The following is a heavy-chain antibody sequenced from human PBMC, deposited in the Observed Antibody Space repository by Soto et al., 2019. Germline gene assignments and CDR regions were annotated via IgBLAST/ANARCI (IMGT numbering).Heavy chain of an antibody. CDR2: ISYDGSNK. J-gene: IGHJ4*02. CDR1: GFTFSSYA. CDR3: ARGRSFCSSTTCYIFFDY. V-gene: IGHV3-30-3*01. Sequence: PGGSLRLSCAASGFTFSSYAMHWVRQAPGKGLEWVGVISYDGSNKYYADSVKGRFTISRDNPKNTLYLQMNSLRDEDTAVYYCARGRSFCSSTTCYIFFDYWGQGTLVTVSS. D-gene: IGHD2-2*02.